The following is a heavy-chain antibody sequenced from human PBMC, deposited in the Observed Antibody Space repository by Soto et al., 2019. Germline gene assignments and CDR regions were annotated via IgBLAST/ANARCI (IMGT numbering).Heavy chain of an antibody. Sequence: EVQLLESGGGLVQPGGSLRLSCAGSGFTLSRYATSWVRQAPGKGLEWISGLGTADHNIFYADSVRDRFTISRDNSKNTFYLQMNSLRAEDTAVYYCAKTLGEYLYFFDHWGQGIQVTVSS. CDR3: AKTLGEYLYFFDH. D-gene: IGHD3-10*01. CDR2: LGTADHNI. V-gene: IGHV3-23*01. J-gene: IGHJ4*02. CDR1: GFTLSRYA.